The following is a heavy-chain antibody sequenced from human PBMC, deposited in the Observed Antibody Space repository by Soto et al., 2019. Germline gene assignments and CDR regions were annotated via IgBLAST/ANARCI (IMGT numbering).Heavy chain of an antibody. J-gene: IGHJ6*02. CDR1: GGSISSGDYH. Sequence: QVQLQESGPGLVKPSQTLSLTCTVSGGSISSGDYHWSWIRQPPGKGLEWIGYIYYSGSTYYNPSLKSRVTISVDTSKNQCSLKLSSVTAADTAVYYCARGIRAYYGMDVWGQGTTVTVSS. CDR2: IYYSGST. D-gene: IGHD3-3*02. V-gene: IGHV4-30-4*01. CDR3: ARGIRAYYGMDV.